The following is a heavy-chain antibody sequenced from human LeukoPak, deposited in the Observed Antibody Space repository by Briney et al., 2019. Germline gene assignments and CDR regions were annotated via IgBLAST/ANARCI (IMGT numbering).Heavy chain of an antibody. V-gene: IGHV4-59*12. D-gene: IGHD5-24*01. Sequence: SETLSLTCTVSGGSISSYYWSWIRQPPGKGLEWIGYIYYSGSTNYNPSLKSRVTISVDKSKNQFSLKLSSVTAADTAVYYCARGVWMAKYFDYWGQGTLVTVSS. CDR1: GGSISSYY. J-gene: IGHJ4*02. CDR2: IYYSGST. CDR3: ARGVWMAKYFDY.